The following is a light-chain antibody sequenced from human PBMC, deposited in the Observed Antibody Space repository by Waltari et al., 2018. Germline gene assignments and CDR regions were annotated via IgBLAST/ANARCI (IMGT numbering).Light chain of an antibody. J-gene: IGLJ3*02. Sequence: QSVLTQPPSASGTPGQRVTISCSGSSSNIGSYTVNWYQQLPGTAPKLLIYDNNRRPSRVPDRFSGSKSGTSASLAISGLQSEDEADYYCAAWDDSLNGWVFGGGSKLTVL. CDR3: AAWDDSLNGWV. CDR2: DNN. V-gene: IGLV1-44*01. CDR1: SSNIGSYT.